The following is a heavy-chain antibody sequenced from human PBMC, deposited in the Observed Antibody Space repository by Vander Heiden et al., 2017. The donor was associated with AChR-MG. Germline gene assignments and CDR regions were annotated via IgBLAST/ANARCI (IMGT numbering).Heavy chain of an antibody. CDR1: GGSIGTYF. CDR2: IHYTGRS. V-gene: IGHV4-59*01. CDR3: ARERRFEDWQLSNAFDL. J-gene: IGHJ3*01. Sequence: QEQLEESGPGLVKPSETLSLRRTVSGGSIGTYFWSWIRQSPGKGLEWIGNIHYTGRSSYIPSLESRLSMSIDMSKNQISLILTSVTESDTGHYFCARERRFEDWQLSNAFDLWGQGLQVNVSS. D-gene: IGHD1-1*01.